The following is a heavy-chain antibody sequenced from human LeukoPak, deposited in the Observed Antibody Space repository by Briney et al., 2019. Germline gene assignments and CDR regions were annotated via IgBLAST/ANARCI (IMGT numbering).Heavy chain of an antibody. D-gene: IGHD3-10*01. CDR1: GGSISSGSYY. CDR2: IYTSGST. J-gene: IGHJ4*02. Sequence: SETLSLTCTVSGGSISSGSYYWGWIRQPAGKGLEWIGRIYTSGSTNCNPSLRSRVTLSVDTSKNKFSLRLSSVTAADTAVYYCARLYGSGSSLYFDYWGQGTLVTVSS. CDR3: ARLYGSGSSLYFDY. V-gene: IGHV4-61*02.